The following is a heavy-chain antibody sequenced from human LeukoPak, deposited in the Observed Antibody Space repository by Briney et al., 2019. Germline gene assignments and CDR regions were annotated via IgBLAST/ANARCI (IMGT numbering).Heavy chain of an antibody. Sequence: PSETLSLTCTVSGGSISSSSYYWGWIRQPPGKGLEWIGSIYYSGSTYYNPSLKSRVTISVDTSKNQFSLKLSSVTAADTAVYYCARGLSRGVIIIGQYNWFDPWGQGTLVTVSS. CDR3: ARGLSRGVIIIGQYNWFDP. CDR2: IYYSGST. CDR1: GGSISSSSYY. J-gene: IGHJ5*02. V-gene: IGHV4-39*07. D-gene: IGHD3-10*01.